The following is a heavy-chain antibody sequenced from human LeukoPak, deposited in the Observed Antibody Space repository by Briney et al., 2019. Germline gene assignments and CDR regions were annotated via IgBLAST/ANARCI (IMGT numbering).Heavy chain of an antibody. Sequence: GGSLRLSCAVSGFTFSSYAMSWVRQAPGKGLEWVSAISAGSSTYYADSVKGRFTISRDNSKNTLYLQMNSLGAEGTAVYYCAKGGSTSPNGINDYWGQGTLVTVSS. J-gene: IGHJ4*02. CDR2: ISAGSST. CDR3: AKGGSTSPNGINDY. D-gene: IGHD2-2*01. CDR1: GFTFSSYA. V-gene: IGHV3-23*01.